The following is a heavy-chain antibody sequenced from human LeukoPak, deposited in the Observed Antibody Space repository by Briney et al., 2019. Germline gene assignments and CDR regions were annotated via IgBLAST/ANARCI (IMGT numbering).Heavy chain of an antibody. CDR1: GGSIRGSTYY. CDR3: ASPEMEINLFDD. V-gene: IGHV4-39*01. Sequence: PSETLSLTCGVSGGSIRGSTYYWAWIRQPPGRGLEWIGRFYYNRHTYYNASLGSRVTISLDTSKNQASLNLSSVTAADTAVYYCASPEMEINLFDDWGQGTLVTVSS. D-gene: IGHD5-24*01. J-gene: IGHJ4*02. CDR2: FYYNRHT.